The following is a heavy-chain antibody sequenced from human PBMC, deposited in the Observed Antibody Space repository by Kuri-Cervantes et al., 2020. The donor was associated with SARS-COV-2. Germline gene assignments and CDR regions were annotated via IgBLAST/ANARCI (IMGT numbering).Heavy chain of an antibody. CDR1: GFTFRRNE. Sequence: GESLKISCSASGFTFRRNEMHWVRQAPGKGLQYVSGINIYGDTTYSADSVKGRFSISRDNTRNLVYLQMSSLRPDETAIYYCVKDYDNTGFYPQLNYWGQGTVVTVSS. CDR3: VKDYDNTGFYPQLNY. CDR2: INIYGDTT. V-gene: IGHV3-64D*08. J-gene: IGHJ4*02. D-gene: IGHD3-22*01.